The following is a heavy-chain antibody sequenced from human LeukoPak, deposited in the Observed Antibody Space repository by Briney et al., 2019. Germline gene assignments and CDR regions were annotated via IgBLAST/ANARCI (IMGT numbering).Heavy chain of an antibody. J-gene: IGHJ4*02. CDR3: ARDPRGYSYGYSPGYFDY. V-gene: IGHV4-61*01. D-gene: IGHD5-18*01. Sequence: SETLSLTCTVSGGSISSSIYYWSWIRQPPGKGLEWIGDVYYSGSTNYNPSLKSRVSISVDTSKNQFSLKLSSVTAADTAVYYCARDPRGYSYGYSPGYFDYWGQGTLVTVSS. CDR1: GGSISSSIYY. CDR2: VYYSGST.